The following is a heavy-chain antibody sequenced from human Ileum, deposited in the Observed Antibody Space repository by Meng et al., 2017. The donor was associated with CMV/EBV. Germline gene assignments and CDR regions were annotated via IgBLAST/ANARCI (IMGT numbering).Heavy chain of an antibody. V-gene: IGHV1-18*01. CDR3: ARLSGIVATTGRYFDL. Sequence: GYTFTSYGIGGVRQAPGQGLEWMGWISAYNGNTNYAQKLQGRVTMTTDTSTSTAYMELRSLRSDDTAVYYCARLSGIVATTGRYFDLWGRGTLVTVSS. J-gene: IGHJ2*01. CDR2: ISAYNGNT. D-gene: IGHD5-12*01. CDR1: GYTFTSYG.